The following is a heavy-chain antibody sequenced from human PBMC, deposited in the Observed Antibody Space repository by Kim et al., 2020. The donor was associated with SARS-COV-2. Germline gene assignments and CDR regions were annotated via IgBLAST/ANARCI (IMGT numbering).Heavy chain of an antibody. J-gene: IGHJ2*01. Sequence: ASVKVSCKASGYTFSNSGVHWVRQAPGQRLEWMGWISTGSGNTKYSQPFQCRVTFTRDTSANTVYMDLKHLRSEDTAIYFCASRHVAGFFWYFDLWGHGTPVAVSS. CDR2: ISTGSGNT. D-gene: IGHD6-19*01. CDR3: ASRHVAGFFWYFDL. V-gene: IGHV1-3*04. CDR1: GYTFSNSG.